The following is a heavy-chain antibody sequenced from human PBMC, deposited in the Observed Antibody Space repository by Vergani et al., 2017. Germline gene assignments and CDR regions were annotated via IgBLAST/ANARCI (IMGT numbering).Heavy chain of an antibody. J-gene: IGHJ4*02. CDR1: GGSISSYY. Sequence: QVQLQESGPGLVKPSETLSLTCTVSGGSISSYYWSWIRQPPGKGLEWIGYIYYSGSTNYNPSLKSRVTISVDTSKNQFSLKLSSVTAADTAVYYCARSRRGHIVATMXFDYWGQGTLVTVSS. V-gene: IGHV4-59*01. D-gene: IGHD5-12*01. CDR3: ARSRRGHIVATMXFDY. CDR2: IYYSGST.